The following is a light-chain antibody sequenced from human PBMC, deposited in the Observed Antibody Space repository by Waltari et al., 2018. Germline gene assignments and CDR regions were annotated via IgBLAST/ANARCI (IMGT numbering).Light chain of an antibody. CDR2: EAS. V-gene: IGKV3-15*01. CDR3: QQYNMWPWT. CDR1: QSVRDK. Sequence: EIVMTQSPATLSVSPGERTTLSCRASQSVRDKLAWFHQKPGQSPRLLIYEASARATGVPARFSGSGSETEFTLTITSLLSEDFAVYFCQQYNMWPWTFGQGTKVEIK. J-gene: IGKJ1*01.